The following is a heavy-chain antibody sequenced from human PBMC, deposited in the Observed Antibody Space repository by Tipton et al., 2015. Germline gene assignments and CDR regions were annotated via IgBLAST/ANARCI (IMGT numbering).Heavy chain of an antibody. CDR3: ARASIIQGYYHDSSRYYLFNS. D-gene: IGHD3-22*01. Sequence: TLSLTCTVSGGSISSHYWSWIRQSPGEGLEWIGYIYYSGSTNYNPSLRSRVAMSMDTSKNQFSLKLSSVIAADTAVYYCARASIIQGYYHDSSRYYLFNSWGQGTLVTVSS. CDR2: IYYSGST. J-gene: IGHJ1*01. CDR1: GGSISSHY. V-gene: IGHV4-59*11.